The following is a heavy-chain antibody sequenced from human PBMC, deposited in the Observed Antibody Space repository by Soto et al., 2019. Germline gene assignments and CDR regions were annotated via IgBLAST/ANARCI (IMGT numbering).Heavy chain of an antibody. V-gene: IGHV4-31*03. D-gene: IGHD3-22*01. CDR1: GGSISSGGYY. Sequence: KSSETLSLTCTVSGGSISSGGYYWSWIRQHPGKGLEWIGYIYYSGSTYYNPSLKSRVTISVDTSKNQFSLKLSSVTAADTAVYYCARGFPDYYDSRNGFAFDIWAQGTMVTVSS. CDR2: IYYSGST. CDR3: ARGFPDYYDSRNGFAFDI. J-gene: IGHJ3*02.